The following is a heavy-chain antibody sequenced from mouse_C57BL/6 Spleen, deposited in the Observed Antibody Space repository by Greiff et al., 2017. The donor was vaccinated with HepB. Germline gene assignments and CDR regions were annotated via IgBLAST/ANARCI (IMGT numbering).Heavy chain of an antibody. CDR1: GYTFTSYW. D-gene: IGHD2-4*01. CDR2: IDPSDSYT. Sequence: QVQLQQPGAELVMPGASVKLSCKASGYTFTSYWMHWVKQRPGQGLEWIGEIDPSDSYTNYNQKFKGKSTLTVDKSSSTAYMQLSSLTSEDSAVYYCARDYDGYFDVWGTGTTVTVSS. V-gene: IGHV1-69*01. CDR3: ARDYDGYFDV. J-gene: IGHJ1*03.